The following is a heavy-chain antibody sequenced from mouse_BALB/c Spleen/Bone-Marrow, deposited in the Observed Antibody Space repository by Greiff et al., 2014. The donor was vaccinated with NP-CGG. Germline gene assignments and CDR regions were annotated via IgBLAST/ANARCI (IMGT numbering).Heavy chain of an antibody. V-gene: IGHV1-54*01. CDR3: ARELVRGMDY. J-gene: IGHJ4*01. D-gene: IGHD1-1*01. CDR2: INPRSGGI. CDR1: GYAFTNYW. Sequence: QVQLQQPGAELVRPGTSVKVSCKASGYAFTNYWIEWIKQRPGQGLEWIGVINPRSGGINYNEKFKGKATLTADKSSSTAYMQLSSLTSDDSAVYFCARELVRGMDYWGQGTSVTVSS.